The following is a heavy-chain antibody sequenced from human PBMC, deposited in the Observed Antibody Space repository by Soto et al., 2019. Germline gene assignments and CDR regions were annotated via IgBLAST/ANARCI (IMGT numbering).Heavy chain of an antibody. CDR2: ISSSSSYI. CDR3: ARGAYCSSTSCYPRNYYYMDV. Sequence: EVQLVESGGGLVKPGGSLRLSCAASGFTFSSYSMNWVRQAPGKGLEWVSSISSSSSYIYYADSVKGRFTISRDNAKNLLYLQMNSLRAEDTAVYYCARGAYCSSTSCYPRNYYYMDVWGKGTTVTVSS. V-gene: IGHV3-21*01. J-gene: IGHJ6*03. CDR1: GFTFSSYS. D-gene: IGHD2-2*01.